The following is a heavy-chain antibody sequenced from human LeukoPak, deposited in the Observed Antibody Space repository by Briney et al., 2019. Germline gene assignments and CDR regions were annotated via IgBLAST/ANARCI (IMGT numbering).Heavy chain of an antibody. CDR1: GFSVSSNY. J-gene: IGHJ4*02. Sequence: QPGGSLRLSCAASGFSVSSNYMSWVRQAPGKGLEWVTIIYSGGSTYYADSVKGRFTISRDNSKNTLYLQMNSLRAEDTAVYYCANQYYYGSGTMGYWGQGTLVTVSS. CDR2: IYSGGST. CDR3: ANQYYYGSGTMGY. V-gene: IGHV3-66*02. D-gene: IGHD3-10*01.